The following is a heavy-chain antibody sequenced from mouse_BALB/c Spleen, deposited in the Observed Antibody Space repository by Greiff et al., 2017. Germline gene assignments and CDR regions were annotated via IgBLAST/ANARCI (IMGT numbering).Heavy chain of an antibody. CDR2: IDPYNGGT. CDR3: ARWDDYDPYWYFDV. CDR1: GYAFTSYN. Sequence: EVHLVESGPELVKPGASVKVSCKASGYAFTSYNMYWVKQSHGKSLEWIGYIDPYNGGTSYNQKFKGKATLTVDKSSSTAYMHLNSLTSEDSAVYYCARWDDYDPYWYFDVWGAGTTVTVSS. D-gene: IGHD2-4*01. J-gene: IGHJ1*01. V-gene: IGHV1S135*01.